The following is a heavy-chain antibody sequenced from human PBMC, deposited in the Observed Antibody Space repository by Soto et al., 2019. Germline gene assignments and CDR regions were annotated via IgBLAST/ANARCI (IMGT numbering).Heavy chain of an antibody. CDR2: IYYSGST. J-gene: IGHJ5*02. Sequence: LSLTCTVSGGSISSYYWSWIRQPPGKGLEWIGYIYYSGSTNYNPSLKSRVTISVDTSKNQFSLKLSSVTAADTAVYYCARGGLLTTWEGWDWFDPWGQGTLVTVSS. D-gene: IGHD4-4*01. V-gene: IGHV4-59*01. CDR1: GGSISSYY. CDR3: ARGGLLTTWEGWDWFDP.